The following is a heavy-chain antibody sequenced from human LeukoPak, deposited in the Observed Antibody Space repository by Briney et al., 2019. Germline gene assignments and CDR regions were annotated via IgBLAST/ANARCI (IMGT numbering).Heavy chain of an antibody. CDR3: ARGWELPYLGVDY. V-gene: IGHV1-2*02. D-gene: IGHD1-26*01. J-gene: IGHJ4*02. CDR2: ITPNSGGT. Sequence: ASVKVSCKASGYTFAGYYMHWVRQAPGQGLEWMGWITPNSGGTNYAQKFQGRVTMTRDTSVSTAYMELSRLRSDDTAVYYCARGWELPYLGVDYWGQGTLVTVSS. CDR1: GYTFAGYY.